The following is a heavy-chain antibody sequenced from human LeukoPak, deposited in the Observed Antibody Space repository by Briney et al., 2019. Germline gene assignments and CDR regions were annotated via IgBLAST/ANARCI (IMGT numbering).Heavy chain of an antibody. CDR1: GYTLTELS. D-gene: IGHD1-1*01. V-gene: IGHV1-24*01. J-gene: IGHJ3*02. CDR3: ATLSAGTFPGAFDI. Sequence: ASVKVSCKVSGYTLTELSMHWVRQAPGKGLEWMGGFDPEDGETIYAQKFQGRVTMTEDTSTDTAYMELSSLRSEDTAVYYCATLSAGTFPGAFDIWGQGTMVTVSS. CDR2: FDPEDGET.